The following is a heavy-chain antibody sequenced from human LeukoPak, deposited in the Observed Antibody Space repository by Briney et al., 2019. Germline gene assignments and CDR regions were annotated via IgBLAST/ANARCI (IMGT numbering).Heavy chain of an antibody. CDR3: AKDAAEFQLPYYYYMDV. D-gene: IGHD2-2*01. CDR1: GFTFGYSG. V-gene: IGHV3-30*02. CDR2: IWNGVNNE. Sequence: GGSLRLSCTASGFTFGYSGIHWVRQAPGKGLEWVAVIWNGVNNEYYADSVKGRFTISRDNSQNTLYLQMNSLRAEDTAVYYCAKDAAEFQLPYYYYMDVWGTGTTVTVAS. J-gene: IGHJ6*03.